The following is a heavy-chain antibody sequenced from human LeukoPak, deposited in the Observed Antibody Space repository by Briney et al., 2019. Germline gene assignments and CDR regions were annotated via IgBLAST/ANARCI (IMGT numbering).Heavy chain of an antibody. D-gene: IGHD3-22*01. CDR2: ISYDGINK. Sequence: GGSLRLSCAASGFTFSSYGMHWVRQAPGKGLEWVAIISYDGINKYYADSVKGRFTISRDNSKNTLYLQMNSLRAEDTAFYYCAIQSFYNSSGYYYGYFHHWGQGTLVTVSS. J-gene: IGHJ1*01. V-gene: IGHV3-30*03. CDR3: AIQSFYNSSGYYYGYFHH. CDR1: GFTFSSYG.